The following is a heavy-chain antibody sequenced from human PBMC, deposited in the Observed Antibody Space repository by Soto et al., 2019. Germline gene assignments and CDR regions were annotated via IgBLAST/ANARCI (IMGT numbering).Heavy chain of an antibody. D-gene: IGHD6-6*01. V-gene: IGHV3-66*01. CDR2: IYSGGST. J-gene: IGHJ4*02. CDR3: ARDSLKRPRGRVQKARHYFDY. CDR1: GFTVSSNY. Sequence: PGGSLRLSCAASGFTVSSNYMSWVRQAPGKGLEWVSVIYSGGSTYYADSVKGRFTISRDNSKNTLYLQMNSLRAEDTAVYYCARDSLKRPRGRVQKARHYFDYWGQGTLVTVSS.